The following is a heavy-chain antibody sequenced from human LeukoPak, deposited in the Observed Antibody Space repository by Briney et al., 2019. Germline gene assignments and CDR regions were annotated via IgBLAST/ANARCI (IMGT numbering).Heavy chain of an antibody. V-gene: IGHV3-48*03. D-gene: IGHD6-19*01. CDR1: GFTFSSYE. Sequence: GGSLRLSCAASGFTFSSYEMNWVRQAPGKGLEWVSYISSSGSTIYYADSVKGRFTISRDNAKNSLYLQMNSLRAEDTAVYYCARDQRIAVAGTLNYYYYMDVWGKGTTVTVSS. CDR2: ISSSGSTI. J-gene: IGHJ6*03. CDR3: ARDQRIAVAGTLNYYYYMDV.